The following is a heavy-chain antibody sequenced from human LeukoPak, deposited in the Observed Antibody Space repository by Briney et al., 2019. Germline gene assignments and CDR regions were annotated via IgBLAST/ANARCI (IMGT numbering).Heavy chain of an antibody. J-gene: IGHJ4*02. CDR2: IYHSGST. D-gene: IGHD5-12*01. CDR1: GGSISSSNW. CDR3: ARSGGYSGYETTYYFDY. Sequence: SETLSLTCAVSGGSISSSNWWNWVRQPPGKGLEWIGEIYHSGSTNYIPSLKSRVTISVDKSKNQFSLKLSSVTAADTAVYYCARSGGYSGYETTYYFDYWGQGTLVTVSS. V-gene: IGHV4-4*02.